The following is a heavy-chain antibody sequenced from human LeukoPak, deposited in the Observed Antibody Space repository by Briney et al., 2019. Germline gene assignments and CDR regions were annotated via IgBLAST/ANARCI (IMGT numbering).Heavy chain of an antibody. Sequence: PSETLSLTCTVSGGSISSYYWSWIRQPPGKGLEWIGYIYYSGSTNYNPSLKSRVTISVDTSKNQFSLKLSSVTAADTAVYYCARAASGWFRELDPGFDYWGQGTLVTVSS. J-gene: IGHJ4*02. V-gene: IGHV4-59*01. CDR1: GGSISSYY. CDR3: ARAASGWFRELDPGFDY. CDR2: IYYSGST. D-gene: IGHD3-10*01.